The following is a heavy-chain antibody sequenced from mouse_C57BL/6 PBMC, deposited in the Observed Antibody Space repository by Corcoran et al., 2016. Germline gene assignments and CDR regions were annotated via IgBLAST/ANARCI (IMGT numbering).Heavy chain of an antibody. V-gene: IGHV1-26*01. J-gene: IGHJ4*01. Sequence: EVQLQQSGPELVKPGASVKISCKASGYTFTDYYMNWVKQSHGKSLEWIGDINPNNGGTSYNQKFKGKATLTVDKSSSTAYMELRSLTSEDSAVYYCARTTAPLYYAMDYWGQGTSVTVSS. D-gene: IGHD1-2*01. CDR2: INPNNGGT. CDR1: GYTFTDYY. CDR3: ARTTAPLYYAMDY.